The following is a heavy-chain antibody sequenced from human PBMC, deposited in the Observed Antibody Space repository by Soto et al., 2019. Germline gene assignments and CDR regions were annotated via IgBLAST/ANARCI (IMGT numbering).Heavy chain of an antibody. V-gene: IGHV5-10-1*01. J-gene: IGHJ6*02. CDR2: IDPSDSYT. D-gene: IGHD6-13*01. CDR1: GYSFTSYW. Sequence: PGESLKISCKGSGYSFTSYWISWVRQIPWKGLEWMGRIDPSDSYTNYSPSFQGHVTISADKSISTAYLQWSSLKASDTAMYYCASPGIAAAGAQVQFYYYYGMDVWGQGTTVAVSS. CDR3: ASPGIAAAGAQVQFYYYYGMDV.